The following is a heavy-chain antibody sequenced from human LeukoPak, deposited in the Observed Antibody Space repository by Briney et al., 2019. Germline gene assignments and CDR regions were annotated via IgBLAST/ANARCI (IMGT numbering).Heavy chain of an antibody. V-gene: IGHV3-30*18. J-gene: IGHJ6*04. CDR3: AKDRDYYGSGSYYRPYYYYGMDV. CDR2: ISYDGSNK. CDR1: GFTFSSYG. D-gene: IGHD3-10*01. Sequence: PGRSLRLSCAASGFTFSSYGMHWVRQAPGKGLEWVAVISYDGSNKYYADSVKGRFTISRDNPKNTLYLQMNSLRAEDTAVYYCAKDRDYYGSGSYYRPYYYYGMDVWGKGTTVTVSS.